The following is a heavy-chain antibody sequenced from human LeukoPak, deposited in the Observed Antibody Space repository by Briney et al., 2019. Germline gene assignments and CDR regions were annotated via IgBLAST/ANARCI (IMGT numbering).Heavy chain of an antibody. D-gene: IGHD3-22*01. Sequence: QASETLSLTCAVSGGSISSSNWWSWVRQPPGKGLEWIGEIYHSGSTNYNPSLKSRVTISVGKSKNQFSLKLSSVTAADTAVYYCARVWSGNYYEDRGAFDIWGQGTMVTVSS. V-gene: IGHV4-4*02. CDR3: ARVWSGNYYEDRGAFDI. CDR2: IYHSGST. J-gene: IGHJ3*02. CDR1: GGSISSSNW.